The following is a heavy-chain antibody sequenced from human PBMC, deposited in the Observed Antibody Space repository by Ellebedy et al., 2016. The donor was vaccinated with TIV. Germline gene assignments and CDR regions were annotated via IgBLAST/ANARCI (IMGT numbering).Heavy chain of an antibody. CDR3: AKGSVGATYFFDS. V-gene: IGHV3-23*01. D-gene: IGHD1-26*01. Sequence: PGGSLRLSCAASGFIFNNDPMSWVRQAPGKGLEWVSAISGTGGSTFYADSVKGRFTISRDNSESTLYLQMNSLRAEDTALYYCAKGSVGATYFFDSWGQGALVTVSS. CDR2: ISGTGGST. J-gene: IGHJ4*02. CDR1: GFIFNNDP.